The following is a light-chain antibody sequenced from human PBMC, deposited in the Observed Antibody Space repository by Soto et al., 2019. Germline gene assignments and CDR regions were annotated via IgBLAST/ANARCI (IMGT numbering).Light chain of an antibody. CDR2: DSS. CDR3: QQRRVWPLT. Sequence: VLTQSPAILSLSPGERATLSCRARRSVSNYLAWYQQRPGQAPRLLIYDSSNRATGVPARFSASGSGTDFTLTISILEPEDFAVYYCQQRRVWPLTFGGGTKVEIK. J-gene: IGKJ4*01. CDR1: RSVSNY. V-gene: IGKV3-11*01.